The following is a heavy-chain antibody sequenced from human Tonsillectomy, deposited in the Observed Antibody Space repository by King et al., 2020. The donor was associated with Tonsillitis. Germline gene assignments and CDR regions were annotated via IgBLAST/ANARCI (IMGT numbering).Heavy chain of an antibody. CDR1: GGSISSSSYY. J-gene: IGHJ2*01. V-gene: IGHV4-39*01. Sequence: QLQESGPGLVKPSETLSLTCTVSGGSISSSSYYWGWIRQPPGKGLEWIGSIYYSGSTYYIPSLKSRVTISVDTSTNQFSLKLSSVTAADTAVYYCAITVVTGWYFDLWGRGTLVTVSS. CDR3: AITVVTGWYFDL. CDR2: IYYSGST. D-gene: IGHD3-22*01.